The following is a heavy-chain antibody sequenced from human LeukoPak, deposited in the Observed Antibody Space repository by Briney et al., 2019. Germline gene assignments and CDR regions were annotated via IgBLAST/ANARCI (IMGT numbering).Heavy chain of an antibody. CDR1: GGSFSGYY. D-gene: IGHD4-17*01. V-gene: IGHV4-34*01. CDR2: INHRGST. J-gene: IGHJ4*02. CDR3: ARFQYGDYVD. Sequence: PSETLSLTCAVYGGSFSGYYWSWLRQPPGKGLEGIGEINHRGSTNYNPSLMSRGTISVDPSKNQLSLKLSSVTAADTAVYYCARFQYGDYVDGGQGTLVTVSA.